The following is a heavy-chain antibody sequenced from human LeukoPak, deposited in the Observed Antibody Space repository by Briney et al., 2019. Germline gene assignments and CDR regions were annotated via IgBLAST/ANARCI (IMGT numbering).Heavy chain of an antibody. CDR1: GFIIKNYW. CDR3: ARGFDGANVFDL. V-gene: IGHV3-7*01. J-gene: IGHJ3*01. Sequence: GGSLRLSCVASGFIIKNYWMSWVRQAPGKGLEWVSNIKEDGSEKYYVDSVKSRFTISRDNAKNSVYLQMNSLRAEDTAVNYGARGFDGANVFDLWGQGTLVTVSS. CDR2: IKEDGSEK.